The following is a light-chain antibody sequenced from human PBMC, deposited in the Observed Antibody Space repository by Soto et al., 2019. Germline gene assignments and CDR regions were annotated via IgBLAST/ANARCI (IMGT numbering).Light chain of an antibody. CDR1: QSVSNN. Sequence: EIVMTQSPATLSVSPGERATLSCRASQSVSNNVAGYQQKPGQAPRLLIYRASTRATGIPARFSGSGSGTEFTLTISSLQSEDFAVYYCQHYNNWPPWTFGQGTKVEIK. V-gene: IGKV3-15*01. J-gene: IGKJ1*01. CDR3: QHYNNWPPWT. CDR2: RAS.